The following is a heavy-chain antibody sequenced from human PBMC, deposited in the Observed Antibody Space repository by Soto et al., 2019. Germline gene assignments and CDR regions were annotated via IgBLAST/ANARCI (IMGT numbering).Heavy chain of an antibody. CDR1: GFTFSDYY. CDR3: AREYSGYASYYFDY. J-gene: IGHJ4*02. D-gene: IGHD5-12*01. V-gene: IGHV3-11*01. Sequence: PGGSLGLSCAASGFTFSDYYMSWIRQAPGKGLEWVSYISSSGSTIYYAASVKGRFTISRDNAKNSLYLQMNSLRAEDTAVYYCAREYSGYASYYFDYWGQGTLVTVSS. CDR2: ISSSGSTI.